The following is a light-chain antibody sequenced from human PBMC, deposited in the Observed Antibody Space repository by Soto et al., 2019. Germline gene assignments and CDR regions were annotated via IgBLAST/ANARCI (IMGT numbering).Light chain of an antibody. J-gene: IGKJ5*01. Sequence: EIVMTQSPGTLSLSPGERATISCRASQVIGSRYLAWYHQKSGQAPRLLIYGASSRATGIPDRFSGSGSGTDFTLTISRLEPEDFGVYYCQQHNNWPPITFGQGTRLEIK. V-gene: IGKV3-20*01. CDR1: QVIGSRY. CDR2: GAS. CDR3: QQHNNWPPIT.